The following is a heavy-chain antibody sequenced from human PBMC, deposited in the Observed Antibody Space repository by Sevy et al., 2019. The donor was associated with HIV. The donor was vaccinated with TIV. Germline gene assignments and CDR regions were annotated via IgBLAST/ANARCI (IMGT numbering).Heavy chain of an antibody. CDR3: ARESPLYYYFYMDV. Sequence: GGSLRLSCAASGFTFDDYDMSWVRQAPGKGLEWVSGINWNGGSTGYADSVKGRFTISRDNAKNSLYLQMNSLRAEDTALYYCARESPLYYYFYMDVWGKWTTVTVSS. CDR2: INWNGGST. V-gene: IGHV3-20*04. J-gene: IGHJ6*03. CDR1: GFTFDDYD.